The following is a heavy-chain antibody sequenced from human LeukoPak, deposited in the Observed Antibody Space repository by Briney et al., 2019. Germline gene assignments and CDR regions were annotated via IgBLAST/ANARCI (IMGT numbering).Heavy chain of an antibody. CDR2: ISSRGTTK. CDR1: GFTFSSYG. CDR3: ANFEPGYTSSWYAEF. D-gene: IGHD6-13*01. V-gene: IGHV3-48*01. Sequence: PGRSLRLSCAASGFTFSSYGMHWVRQAPGKGLEWVSCISSRGTTKHYADSVKGRFTISRDNAKNALYLQMNSLRVEDTAVYYCANFEPGYTSSWYAEFWGQGTLVTVSS. J-gene: IGHJ4*02.